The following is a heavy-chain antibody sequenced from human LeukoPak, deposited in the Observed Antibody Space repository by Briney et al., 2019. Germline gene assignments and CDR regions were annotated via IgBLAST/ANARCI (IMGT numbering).Heavy chain of an antibody. CDR1: GFIFSNFG. CDR2: ISWNSGSI. J-gene: IGHJ3*02. D-gene: IGHD2-15*01. Sequence: SLRLSCATSGFIFSNFGMSWARQAPGKGLEWVSGISWNSGSIGYADSVKGRFTISRDNAKNSLYLQMNSLRAEDMALYYCAKGGVVVVENAFDIWGQGTMVTVSS. V-gene: IGHV3-9*03. CDR3: AKGGVVVVENAFDI.